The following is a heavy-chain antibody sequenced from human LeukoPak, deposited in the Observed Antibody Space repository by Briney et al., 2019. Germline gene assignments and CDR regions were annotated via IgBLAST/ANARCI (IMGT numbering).Heavy chain of an antibody. J-gene: IGHJ4*02. V-gene: IGHV3-23*01. CDR1: GFTFSSYA. D-gene: IGHD2-2*01. Sequence: GGSLRLSCAASGFTFSSYAMSWVRQAPGKGLEWVSAISGSGGSTYYADSVEGRFTISRDNSKNTLYLQMNSLRAEDTAVYYCAKDDVVPFPQYYFDYWGQGTLVTVSS. CDR3: AKDDVVPFPQYYFDY. CDR2: ISGSGGST.